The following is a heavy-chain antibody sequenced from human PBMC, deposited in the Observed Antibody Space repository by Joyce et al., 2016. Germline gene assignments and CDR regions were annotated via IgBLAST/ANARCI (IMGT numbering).Heavy chain of an antibody. CDR2: IKHDGSET. CDR3: ARASIEANTIAYDY. V-gene: IGHV3-7*03. D-gene: IGHD3-9*01. Sequence: EVQLVESGGGLVQPGGSLRLSCAASGFSFSDYWMAWVRQTPGKGLEQVANIKHDGSETYYVDSVKGRFTISRDNAKNSLYLQMNSVRDDDSAAYYCARASIEANTIAYDYWGQGSLITVSS. J-gene: IGHJ4*02. CDR1: GFSFSDYW.